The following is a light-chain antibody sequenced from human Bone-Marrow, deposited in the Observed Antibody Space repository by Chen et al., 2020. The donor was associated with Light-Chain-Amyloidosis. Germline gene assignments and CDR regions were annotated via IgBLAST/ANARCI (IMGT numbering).Light chain of an antibody. V-gene: IGKV3-11*01. Sequence: EIVLTQSPGSLSLSPGERATLSCRTSQSVSTYVAWYQQKSGQPPRLLIYDASKRASGITARFRGSVSGTDFTPIISHLEPQDFAVYFCQQRYNWPRLAFCPGTKVDIK. CDR3: QQRYNWPRLA. CDR1: QSVSTY. CDR2: DAS. J-gene: IGKJ3*01.